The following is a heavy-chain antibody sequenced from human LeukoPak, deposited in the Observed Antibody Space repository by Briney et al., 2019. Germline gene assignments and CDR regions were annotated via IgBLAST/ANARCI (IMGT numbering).Heavy chain of an antibody. J-gene: IGHJ6*03. D-gene: IGHD1-20*01. V-gene: IGHV3-9*01. CDR3: AKVGITGPAPLYMDV. Sequence: GGSLRLSCAASGFTFDDYAMHWVRQAPGKGLEWVSGISWNSGSIGYADSVKGRFTISRDHAKNSLYLQMNSLRAEDTALYYCAKVGITGPAPLYMDVWGKGTTVTVSS. CDR2: ISWNSGSI. CDR1: GFTFDDYA.